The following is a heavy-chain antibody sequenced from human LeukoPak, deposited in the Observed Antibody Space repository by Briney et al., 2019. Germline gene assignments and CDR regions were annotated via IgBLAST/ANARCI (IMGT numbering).Heavy chain of an antibody. CDR2: IHPGDSET. CDR3: ARLSSGAIIPRSHFDY. D-gene: IGHD6-6*01. V-gene: IGHV5-51*01. J-gene: IGHJ4*02. CDR1: GYKFINYW. Sequence: GESLKISCKASGYKFINYWIGWVRQMPGKGPECLGIIHPGDSETRYSPSFEGQVTISADKSITTAYLHWSSLRASDTAIYFCARLSSGAIIPRSHFDYWGQGILVTVSS.